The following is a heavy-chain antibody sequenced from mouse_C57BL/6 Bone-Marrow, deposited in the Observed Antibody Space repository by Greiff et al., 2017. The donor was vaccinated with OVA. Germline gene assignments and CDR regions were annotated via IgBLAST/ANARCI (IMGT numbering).Heavy chain of an antibody. CDR1: GFNIKDYY. Sequence: EVQLQQSGAELVKPGASVKLSCTASGFNIKDYYMHWVKQRPEQGLEWIGRIDPEDGDTKYAPKFQGKATITADTSSNTAYLQLSSLTSEDTAVYYCARIWVGAHRYFGVWGTGTTVTVSS. J-gene: IGHJ1*03. D-gene: IGHD1-1*01. V-gene: IGHV14-2*01. CDR3: ARIWVGAHRYFGV. CDR2: IDPEDGDT.